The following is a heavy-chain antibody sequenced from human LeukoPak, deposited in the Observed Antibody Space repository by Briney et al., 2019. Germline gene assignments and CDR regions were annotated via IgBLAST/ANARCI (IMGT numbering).Heavy chain of an antibody. V-gene: IGHV4-4*07. Sequence: SETLSLTCTVSGGSINSYYWTWIRQPAGKGLEWIGRIHSSGSTNYNPSLKSRVTMSVDTSKNQFSLKLNSVTAADTAVYYCARDRYYYDSSGYKYMDVWGKGTTVTVSS. CDR3: ARDRYYYDSSGYKYMDV. CDR2: IHSSGST. CDR1: GGSINSYY. J-gene: IGHJ6*03. D-gene: IGHD3-22*01.